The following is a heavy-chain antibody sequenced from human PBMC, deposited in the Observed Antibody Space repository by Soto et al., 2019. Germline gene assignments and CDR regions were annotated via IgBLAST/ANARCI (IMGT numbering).Heavy chain of an antibody. J-gene: IGHJ4*02. CDR2: VYYDGST. V-gene: IGHV4-59*01. CDR1: GDSISYYY. CDR3: VSYDRQSGRYSLDY. Sequence: SETLSLTCTVSGDSISYYYWSWIRQPPGKGLEWIGYVYYDGSTNYNPSLESRVTMSIDTSKNQFSLKLSSVIAADTAVYYCVSYDRQSGRYSLDYWGQGTLVTVSS. D-gene: IGHD3-10*01.